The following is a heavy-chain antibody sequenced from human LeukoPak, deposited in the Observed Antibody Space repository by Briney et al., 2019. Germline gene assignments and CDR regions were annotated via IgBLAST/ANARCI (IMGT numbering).Heavy chain of an antibody. D-gene: IGHD2-2*01. CDR2: VSGGGGTT. J-gene: IGHJ4*02. CDR3: AKDMGYCSSATCYGLDY. Sequence: GGSLRLSCAASGFTFSSYAMSWVRQAPGKGLEWVSTVSGGGGTTYYADSVKDRFTISRDNSKNTLFLQMNSLRAEDTAIYYCAKDMGYCSSATCYGLDYWGQGTLVTVSS. V-gene: IGHV3-23*01. CDR1: GFTFSSYA.